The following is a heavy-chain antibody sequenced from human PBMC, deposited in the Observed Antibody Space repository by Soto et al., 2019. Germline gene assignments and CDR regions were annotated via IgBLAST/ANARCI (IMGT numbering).Heavy chain of an antibody. V-gene: IGHV1-18*01. CDR1: GYTFTSYG. Sequence: QVQLVQSGAEVKKPGASVKVSCKASGYTFTSYGISWVRQAPGQGREWMGWISAYNGNTNYAQKLQGRVTMTTDTSTRTAYMELRSLRSDDTAVYYCAREGYCSGGSCYPYPNWFDPWGQGTLVTVSS. CDR2: ISAYNGNT. CDR3: AREGYCSGGSCYPYPNWFDP. D-gene: IGHD2-15*01. J-gene: IGHJ5*02.